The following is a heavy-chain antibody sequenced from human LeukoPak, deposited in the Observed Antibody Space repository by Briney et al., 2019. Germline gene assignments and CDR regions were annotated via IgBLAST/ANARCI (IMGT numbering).Heavy chain of an antibody. V-gene: IGHV1-2*02. CDR3: ARLEVRGVILKYNWFDP. CDR2: INPNSGGT. J-gene: IGHJ5*02. D-gene: IGHD3-10*01. CDR1: GYTFTGYY. Sequence: ASVKVSCKASGYTFTGYYMHWVRHAPEQGLGWRVWINPNSGGTNYAQKFQGRLTMTRDTSISTAYMELSRLRSDDTAVYYCARLEVRGVILKYNWFDPWGQGTLVTVSS.